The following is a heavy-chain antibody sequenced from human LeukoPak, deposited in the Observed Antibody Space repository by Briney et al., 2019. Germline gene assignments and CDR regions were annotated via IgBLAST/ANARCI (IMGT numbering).Heavy chain of an antibody. J-gene: IGHJ4*02. Sequence: GGSLRLSCVGSGFMFSRYSMGWVRQAPGQGLEFLAHLKESGIEKEYVDSVKGRFTISRDNAENSLYLQMNSLRAEDTALYFCARWRGAQSEFDYWGQGTQVTVPS. CDR2: LKESGIEK. CDR1: GFMFSRYS. D-gene: IGHD3-3*01. V-gene: IGHV3-7*01. CDR3: ARWRGAQSEFDY.